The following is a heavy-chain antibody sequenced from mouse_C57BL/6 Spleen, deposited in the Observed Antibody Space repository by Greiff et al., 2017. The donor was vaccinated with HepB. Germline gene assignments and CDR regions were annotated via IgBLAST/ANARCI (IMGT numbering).Heavy chain of an antibody. J-gene: IGHJ2*01. V-gene: IGHV1-61*01. CDR3: ARSDGSSSFDY. D-gene: IGHD1-1*01. CDR2: IYPSDSET. CDR1: GYTFTSYW. Sequence: QVQLQQSGAELVRPGSSMKLSCKASGYTFTSYWMDWVKQRPGQGLEWIGNIYPSDSETHYNQKFKDKATLTVDKSSSTAYMQLSSLTSEDSAVYYCARSDGSSSFDYWGQGTTLTVSS.